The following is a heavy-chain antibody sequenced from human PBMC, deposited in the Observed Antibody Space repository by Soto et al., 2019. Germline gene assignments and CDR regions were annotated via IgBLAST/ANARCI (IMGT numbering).Heavy chain of an antibody. V-gene: IGHV1-2*02. CDR2: IKANGGAT. CDR1: GYTFTGHD. D-gene: IGHD6-6*01. Sequence: QVQLVQSGAELKKPGASVTVSCKASGYTFTGHDLHWVRQAPGQGLEWMGWIKANGGATKYARQFQGRVTMTRDTSTTTAYLELNSLRSDDTAVYFCARVGSYSDGSSYPYWGQGTLVTVSA. CDR3: ARVGSYSDGSSYPY. J-gene: IGHJ4*02.